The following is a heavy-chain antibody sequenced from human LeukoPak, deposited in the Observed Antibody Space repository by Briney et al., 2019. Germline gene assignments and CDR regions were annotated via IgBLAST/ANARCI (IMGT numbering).Heavy chain of an antibody. CDR3: ARGPPLISGDYDSSGYYYFDY. CDR1: GGSFNGYY. D-gene: IGHD3-22*01. V-gene: IGHV4-34*01. CDR2: INHSGST. J-gene: IGHJ4*02. Sequence: PSETLSLTCAVYGGSFNGYYWSWIRQPPGKGLEWIGEINHSGSTNYNPSLKSRVTISVDTSKNQFSLRLSSVTAADTAVYYCARGPPLISGDYDSSGYYYFDYWGQGILVTVSS.